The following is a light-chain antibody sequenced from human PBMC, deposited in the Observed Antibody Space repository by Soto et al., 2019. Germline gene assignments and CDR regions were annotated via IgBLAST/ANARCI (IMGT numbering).Light chain of an antibody. V-gene: IGLV2-11*01. Sequence: SVLTNPRSVSGSPGQSVPISCTVTSSDVGGYNYVSWYQQHPGKAPKLMIYDVSKRPSGVPDRFSGSKSGNTASLTISGLQAEDEADYYCCSYAGSYTYVFGTGTKVTVL. J-gene: IGLJ1*01. CDR2: DVS. CDR3: CSYAGSYTYV. CDR1: SSDVGGYNY.